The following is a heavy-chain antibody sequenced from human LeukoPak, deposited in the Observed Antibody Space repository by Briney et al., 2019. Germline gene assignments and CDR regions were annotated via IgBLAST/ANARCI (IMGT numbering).Heavy chain of an antibody. J-gene: IGHJ4*02. Sequence: GGSLRLSCAASGFTFSSYGMHWVRQAPGKGLEWVAFIRYDGSNKYYADSVKGRFTISRDNSKNTLYLQMNSLRAEDTAVYYCARGAMVAATLLDYWGQGTLVTVSS. CDR3: ARGAMVAATLLDY. V-gene: IGHV3-30*02. CDR1: GFTFSSYG. D-gene: IGHD2-15*01. CDR2: IRYDGSNK.